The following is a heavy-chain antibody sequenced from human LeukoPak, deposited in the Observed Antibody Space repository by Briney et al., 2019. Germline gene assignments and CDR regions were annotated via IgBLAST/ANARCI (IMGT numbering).Heavy chain of an antibody. Sequence: SETLSLTCTVSGGSISSHYWSRIRQPPGKGLEWIGYIYYSGSTNYNPSLKSRVTISVDTSKNQFSLKLSSVTAADTAVYYCARGTFIAVAGTQLFDYWGQGTLVTVSS. D-gene: IGHD6-19*01. J-gene: IGHJ4*02. V-gene: IGHV4-59*11. CDR1: GGSISSHY. CDR3: ARGTFIAVAGTQLFDY. CDR2: IYYSGST.